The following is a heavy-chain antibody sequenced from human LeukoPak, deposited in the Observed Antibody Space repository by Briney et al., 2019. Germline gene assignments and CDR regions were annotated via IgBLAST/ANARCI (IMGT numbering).Heavy chain of an antibody. J-gene: IGHJ4*02. Sequence: SETLSLTCAVYGGSFSGYYWSWIRQPPGKGMEWIGEINHSGSTNYNPSLKSRVTISVDTSKNQFSLKLSSVTAADTAVYYCASVNSSGYSDYWGQGTLVTVSS. CDR3: ASVNSSGYSDY. CDR2: INHSGST. V-gene: IGHV4-34*01. CDR1: GGSFSGYY. D-gene: IGHD3-22*01.